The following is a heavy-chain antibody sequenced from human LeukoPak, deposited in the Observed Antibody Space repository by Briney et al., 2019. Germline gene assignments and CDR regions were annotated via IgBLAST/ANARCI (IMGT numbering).Heavy chain of an antibody. D-gene: IGHD2-15*01. CDR2: IYYSGST. J-gene: IGHJ2*01. Sequence: PSETLSLTCTVSGGSISSYYWSWIRQHPGKGLEWIGYIYYSGSTYYNPSLKSRVTISVDTSKNQFSLKLSSVTAADTAVYYCAREVKYCSGGSCYEGNWYFDLWGRGTLVTVSS. V-gene: IGHV4-59*06. CDR1: GGSISSYY. CDR3: AREVKYCSGGSCYEGNWYFDL.